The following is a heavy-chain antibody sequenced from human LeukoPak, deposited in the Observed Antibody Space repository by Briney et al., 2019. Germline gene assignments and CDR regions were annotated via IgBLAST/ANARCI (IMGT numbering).Heavy chain of an antibody. CDR2: IYSGGST. Sequence: GGSLRLSCAASGFTVSSNYMSWVRQAPGKGLEWVSVIYSGGSTYYADSVKGRFTISRDNSKNTLYLQMNSLRAEDTAVYYCASPGHPTYYDFRLGMDVWGQGTTVTVSS. D-gene: IGHD3-3*01. V-gene: IGHV3-66*01. CDR3: ASPGHPTYYDFRLGMDV. J-gene: IGHJ6*02. CDR1: GFTVSSNY.